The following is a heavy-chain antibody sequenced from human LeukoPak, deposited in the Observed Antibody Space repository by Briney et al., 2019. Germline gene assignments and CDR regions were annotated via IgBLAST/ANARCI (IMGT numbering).Heavy chain of an antibody. CDR3: ARDETYSSDWQSNHYYYYMDV. J-gene: IGHJ6*03. Sequence: KPSETLSLTCTVSGYSISNGYYWGWIRQPPGKGLEWIGSIYHSGSTYYNPSLKSRVTISVDTSKNQFSLKLSSVTATDTAVYYCARDETYSSDWQSNHYYYYMDVWGKGTTVTVSS. CDR1: GYSISNGYY. D-gene: IGHD6-19*01. V-gene: IGHV4-38-2*02. CDR2: IYHSGST.